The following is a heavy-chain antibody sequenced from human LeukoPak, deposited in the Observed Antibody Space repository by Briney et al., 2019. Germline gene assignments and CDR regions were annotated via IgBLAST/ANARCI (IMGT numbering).Heavy chain of an antibody. D-gene: IGHD2-2*01. CDR3: ARAPWIPAAPGYFDY. Sequence: SETLSLTCTVSGGSISSYYWSWIRQPPGKGLEWIGYIYYSGSTNYNPSLKSRVTISVDTSKNQFSLKLSSVTAADTAVYYCARAPWIPAAPGYFDYWGQGTLVTVSS. CDR1: GGSISSYY. J-gene: IGHJ4*02. V-gene: IGHV4-59*01. CDR2: IYYSGST.